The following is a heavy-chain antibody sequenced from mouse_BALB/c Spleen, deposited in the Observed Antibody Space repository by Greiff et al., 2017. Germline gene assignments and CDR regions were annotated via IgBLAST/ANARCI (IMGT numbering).Heavy chain of an antibody. D-gene: IGHD2-4*01. J-gene: IGHJ3*01. CDR1: GFTFSSYA. CDR3: ARDYDYDGRFAY. CDR2: ISSGGSYT. Sequence: EVQGVESGGGLVKPGGSLKLSCAASGFTFSSYAMSWVRQTPEKRLEWVATISSGGSYTYYPDSVKGRFTISRDNAKNTLYLQMSSLRSEDTAMYYCARDYDYDGRFAYWGQGTLVTVSA. V-gene: IGHV5-9-3*01.